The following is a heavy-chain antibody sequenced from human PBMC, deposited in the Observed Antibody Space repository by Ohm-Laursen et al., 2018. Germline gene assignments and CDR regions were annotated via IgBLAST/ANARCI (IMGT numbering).Heavy chain of an antibody. Sequence: SLRLSCAASGFTFDDYAMSWVRQSPGKGLEWVSDISWNSGSIGYADSVKGRFTISRDNAKNSLYLQMNSLRAEDTAVYYCARHGGAWIQLWFNAFDIWGQGTMATVS. J-gene: IGHJ3*02. CDR3: ARHGGAWIQLWFNAFDI. CDR2: ISWNSGSI. CDR1: GFTFDDYA. V-gene: IGHV3-9*01. D-gene: IGHD5-18*01.